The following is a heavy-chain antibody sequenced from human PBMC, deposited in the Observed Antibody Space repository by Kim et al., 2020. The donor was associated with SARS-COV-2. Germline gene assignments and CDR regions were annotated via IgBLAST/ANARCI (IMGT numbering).Heavy chain of an antibody. CDR2: INSDGGTT. Sequence: GGSLRLSCAASGFTFSSYWMHWVRQAPGKGLVWVSRINSDGGTTSYADSVKGRFTISRDNAKSTLYLQMNSLRAEDTAVYYCASRRWTGTYYYFDYWGQGTLVTVSS. D-gene: IGHD1-26*01. J-gene: IGHJ4*02. V-gene: IGHV3-74*01. CDR3: ASRRWTGTYYYFDY. CDR1: GFTFSSYW.